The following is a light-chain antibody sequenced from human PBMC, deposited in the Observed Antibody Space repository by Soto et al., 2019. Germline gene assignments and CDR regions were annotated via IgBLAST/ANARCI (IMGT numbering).Light chain of an antibody. CDR3: QQYNSYQYT. CDR2: DAS. CDR1: QSISSW. V-gene: IGKV1-5*01. Sequence: DIQMTQSPSTLSASVGDRVTITCRASQSISSWLAWYQQKPGKAPKLLIYDASSLESGVPSRFSGSGSGTEVTLTISSLQPDDFATYYCQQYNSYQYTFGQGTKLEIK. J-gene: IGKJ2*01.